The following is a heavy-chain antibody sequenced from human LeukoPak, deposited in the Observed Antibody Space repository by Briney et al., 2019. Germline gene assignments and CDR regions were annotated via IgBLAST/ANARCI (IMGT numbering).Heavy chain of an antibody. D-gene: IGHD3-22*01. CDR3: ARGPYYYDSVGHPDI. CDR2: IDTDGGDT. V-gene: IGHV3-74*01. Sequence: GGSLRLSCAASGFTFISYWMHWVRQTPGKRLVWVSYIDTDGGDTNYADSVKGRFTVSRDNAKNTLYLQMNSLRVDDTAVYFCARGPYYYDSVGHPDIRGHGTMVTVSS. J-gene: IGHJ3*02. CDR1: GFTFISYW.